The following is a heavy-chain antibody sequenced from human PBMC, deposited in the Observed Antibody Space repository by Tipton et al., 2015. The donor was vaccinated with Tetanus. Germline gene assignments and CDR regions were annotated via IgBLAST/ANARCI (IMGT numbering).Heavy chain of an antibody. V-gene: IGHV3-64*02. CDR1: GFTFSNYP. CDR2: ILGHGRSP. J-gene: IGHJ4*02. Sequence: GSLRLSCAASGFTFSNYPMHWVRQAPGKGLEYVSSILGHGRSPFYADSMRGRFTTSRDNSKNMLYLQMDSVRREDMAVYYCARDRDGGWSFDYWGQGTLVTVSS. CDR3: ARDRDGGWSFDY. D-gene: IGHD6-19*01.